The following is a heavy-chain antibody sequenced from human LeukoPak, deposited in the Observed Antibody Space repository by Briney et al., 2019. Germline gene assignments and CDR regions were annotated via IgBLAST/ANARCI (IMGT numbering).Heavy chain of an antibody. V-gene: IGHV4-38-2*02. Sequence: SETLSLTCTVSGFSISNGYYWGWIRQPPGKGLEWIGSIYYSGSTNYNPSLKSRVTISVDTSKNQFSLKLSSVTAADTAVYYCAREKYHGEDYFDYWGQGTLVTVSS. CDR3: AREKYHGEDYFDY. D-gene: IGHD2-2*01. CDR1: GFSISNGYY. CDR2: IYYSGST. J-gene: IGHJ4*02.